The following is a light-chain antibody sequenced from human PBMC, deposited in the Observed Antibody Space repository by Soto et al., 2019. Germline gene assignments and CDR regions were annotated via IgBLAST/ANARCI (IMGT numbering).Light chain of an antibody. Sequence: AIQLTQSPSSLSASVGDRVTITCRPSHPFSGALAWYQQKPGKPPKLLNYDASSLESEVPSRFSGSRSGTDFTLTISSLQPEDFATYYCQQFYDYPLTFGGGTKVDIK. V-gene: IGKV1D-13*01. CDR2: DAS. CDR3: QQFYDYPLT. J-gene: IGKJ4*01. CDR1: HPFSGA.